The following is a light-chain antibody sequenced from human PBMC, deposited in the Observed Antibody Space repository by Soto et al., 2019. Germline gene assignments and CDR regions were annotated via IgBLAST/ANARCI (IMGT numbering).Light chain of an antibody. J-gene: IGLJ1*01. Sequence: QSALTQPASVSGSPGQSITISCTGSSSDIGGYDYVSWYQQHPGKAPKPMIYAVSDRPSGVSDRFSASKSGNTASLIISGLQSEDEADYYCAAWDDSLNGVYVFGTGTKLTVL. V-gene: IGLV2-14*01. CDR3: AAWDDSLNGVYV. CDR2: AVS. CDR1: SSDIGGYDY.